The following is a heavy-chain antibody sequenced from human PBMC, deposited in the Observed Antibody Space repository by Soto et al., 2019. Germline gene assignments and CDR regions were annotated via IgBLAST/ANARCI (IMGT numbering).Heavy chain of an antibody. Sequence: GGTRRRSCATCGCCFTSYSMHWVCQAPGKSMERVSSIGASTGGRADYDYSVKGRFTISRYDAQSSLYAQMDSQKPEDTAIHSVTRGPVYGPFDCSGQSDYCGQRPLVIVSS. CDR3: TRGPVYGPFDCSGQSDY. V-gene: IGHV3-21*06. CDR2: IGASTGGR. J-gene: IGHJ4*02. CDR1: GCCFTSYS. D-gene: IGHD2-15*01.